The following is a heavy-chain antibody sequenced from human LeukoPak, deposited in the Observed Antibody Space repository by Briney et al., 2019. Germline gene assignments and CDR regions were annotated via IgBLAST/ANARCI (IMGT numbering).Heavy chain of an antibody. CDR1: GFTFSSYG. J-gene: IGHJ3*02. CDR2: IWYDGSNK. CDR3: ARKSAFDI. V-gene: IGHV3-33*01. Sequence: GGSLRLSCAASGFTFSSYGMHWVRQAPGKGLEWVAVIWYDGSNKYYADSVKGRFTISRDNAKNSLYLLMNSLRAEDTAVYYCARKSAFDIWGQGTMVTVSS.